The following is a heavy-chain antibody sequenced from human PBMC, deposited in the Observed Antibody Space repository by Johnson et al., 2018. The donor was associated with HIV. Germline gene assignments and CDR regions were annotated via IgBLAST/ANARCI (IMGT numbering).Heavy chain of an antibody. V-gene: IGHV3-13*01. CDR3: ARAGVVAGAFDI. D-gene: IGHD2-15*01. CDR2: IGTAGDT. Sequence: VQLVESGGGVVQPGKSLRLSCAASGFTFSSYDMHWVRQATGKGLEWVSAIGTAGDTYYQGSVKGRFTISRENAKNSLYLQMNSLRAGDTAVYYCARAGVVAGAFDIGGQGTMVTVSS. CDR1: GFTFSSYD. J-gene: IGHJ3*02.